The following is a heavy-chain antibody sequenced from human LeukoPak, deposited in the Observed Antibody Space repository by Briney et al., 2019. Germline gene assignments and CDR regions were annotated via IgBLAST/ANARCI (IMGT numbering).Heavy chain of an antibody. CDR2: ISYDGSNK. Sequence: GGSLRLSCAASGFTFSSYGMHWVRQAPGKGLEWVAVISYDGSNKYCADSVKGRFTISRDNSKNTLYLQMNSLRAEDTAVYYCAKSGEVRYYYGSGSYDYWGQGTLVTVSS. CDR1: GFTFSSYG. D-gene: IGHD3-10*01. V-gene: IGHV3-30*18. CDR3: AKSGEVRYYYGSGSYDY. J-gene: IGHJ4*02.